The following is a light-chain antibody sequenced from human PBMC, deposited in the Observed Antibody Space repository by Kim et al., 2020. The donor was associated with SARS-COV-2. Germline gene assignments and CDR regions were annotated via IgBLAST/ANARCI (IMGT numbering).Light chain of an antibody. Sequence: QTAKLTCNGNNNKFGNQGAGWLQQHQGHPPQLLSYRNNNRPSGIAEEVSASRSGNTASLTITGLQPEDEADYYCSAWDSSLSAWVFGGGTQLTVL. V-gene: IGLV10-54*01. J-gene: IGLJ3*02. CDR3: SAWDSSLSAWV. CDR2: RNN. CDR1: NNKFGNQG.